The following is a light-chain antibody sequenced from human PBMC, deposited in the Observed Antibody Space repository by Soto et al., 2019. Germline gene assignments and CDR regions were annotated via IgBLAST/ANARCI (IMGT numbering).Light chain of an antibody. CDR3: ISHAGSNNLV. J-gene: IGLJ3*02. V-gene: IGLV2-8*01. CDR1: SSDVGSYNY. Sequence: QSALTQPPSASGSPGQSVTISCSGTSSDVGSYNYVSWYQEHPGKAPKLMIYEVSKLPSGVPDRFSGSKSGNTASLTVSGLQADDEADYYCISHAGSNNLVFGGGTQLTVL. CDR2: EVS.